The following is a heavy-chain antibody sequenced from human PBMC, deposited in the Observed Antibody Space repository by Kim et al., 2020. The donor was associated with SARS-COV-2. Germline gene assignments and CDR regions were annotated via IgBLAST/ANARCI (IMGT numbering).Heavy chain of an antibody. V-gene: IGHV3-23*01. J-gene: IGHJ4*02. D-gene: IGHD2-8*01. CDR1: GFTFSSYA. CDR2: ISGSGSST. Sequence: GGSLRLSCAASGFTFSSYAMSWVRQAPGKGLEWVSAISGSGSSTYYADYVKGRFTISRDNSKNTLYLQMNSLRAEDTAVHYCATSLIGYFDYWGQGTLVTVTS. CDR3: ATSLIGYFDY.